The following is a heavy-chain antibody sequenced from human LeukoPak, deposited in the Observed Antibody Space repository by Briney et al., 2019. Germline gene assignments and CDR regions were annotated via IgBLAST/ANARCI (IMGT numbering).Heavy chain of an antibody. CDR2: IYPGDSDT. D-gene: IGHD3-22*01. CDR1: GYSFTSYW. CDR3: ARRTYYYDSSGYYSFDY. Sequence: GESLKISCKGSGYSFTSYWIGWVRQMPGKGLEWMGIIYPGDSDTGYSPSFQGQVTISADKSISTAYLQWSSLKASDTAMYYCARRTYYYDSSGYYSFDYWGQGTLVTVSS. J-gene: IGHJ4*02. V-gene: IGHV5-51*01.